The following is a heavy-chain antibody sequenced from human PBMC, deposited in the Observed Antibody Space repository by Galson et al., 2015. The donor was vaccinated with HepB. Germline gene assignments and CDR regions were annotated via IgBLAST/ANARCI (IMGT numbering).Heavy chain of an antibody. D-gene: IGHD3-22*01. CDR1: GYTFTSYA. CDR2: INAGNGNT. V-gene: IGHV1-3*01. Sequence: SVKVSCKASGYTFTSYAMHWVRQAPGQRLEWMGWINAGNGNTKYSQKFQGRVTITRDTSASTAYMELSSLRSEDTAVYYCARSPRVTMIPFDIWGQGTMVTVSS. J-gene: IGHJ3*02. CDR3: ARSPRVTMIPFDI.